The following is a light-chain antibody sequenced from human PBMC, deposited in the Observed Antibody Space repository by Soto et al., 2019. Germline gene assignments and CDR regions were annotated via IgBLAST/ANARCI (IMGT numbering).Light chain of an antibody. CDR1: SSDIGDSNY. J-gene: IGLJ1*01. CDR3: TSSSSICTSYV. Sequence: QSALTQPASVSGSPGQSITIPCTGTSSDIGDSNYVSWYQQHPGKAPKLMIYDVSNRPSGVSNRFSGSKSANTASLTISGLQAEDEVYYYGTSSSSICTSYVFGTGTIVT. V-gene: IGLV2-14*03. CDR2: DVS.